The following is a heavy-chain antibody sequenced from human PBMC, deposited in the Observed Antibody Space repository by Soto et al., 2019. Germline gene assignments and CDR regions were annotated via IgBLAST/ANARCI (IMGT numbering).Heavy chain of an antibody. CDR3: ASGPAVAEGWADY. CDR1: GYTFTSYA. CDR2: INAGNGNT. Sequence: QVQLVQSGAEVKKPGASVKVSCKASGYTFTSYAMHWVLQAPGQRLEWMGWINAGNGNTKYSQKFHGRVTITRDTSASTAYRELSSLRCEDTAVYYCASGPAVAEGWADYWGQGTLVTVSS. J-gene: IGHJ4*02. V-gene: IGHV1-3*01. D-gene: IGHD6-19*01.